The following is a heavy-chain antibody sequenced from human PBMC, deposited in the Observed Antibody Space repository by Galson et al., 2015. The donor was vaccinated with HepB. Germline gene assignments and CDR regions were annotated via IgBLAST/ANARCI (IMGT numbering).Heavy chain of an antibody. Sequence: SLRLSCAASGFTFSNYAMHWVRQAPGKGLEWVAFTLYDGSNKYYADSVKGRFGISSDNSKNTLYLQMNSLRAEDTAVYYCARGLSTFDSRGYRNDYWGQGTLVTVSS. CDR2: TLYDGSNK. V-gene: IGHV3-30*09. CDR3: ARGLSTFDSRGYRNDY. D-gene: IGHD3-22*01. CDR1: GFTFSNYA. J-gene: IGHJ4*02.